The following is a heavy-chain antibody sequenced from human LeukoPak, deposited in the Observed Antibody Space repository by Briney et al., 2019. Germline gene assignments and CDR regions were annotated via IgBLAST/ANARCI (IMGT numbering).Heavy chain of an antibody. Sequence: GASVEVSCKASGGTFSSYAISWVRQTPGQGLEWMGGIIPIFGTANYAQKFQGRVTIAADKSTSTAYMELSSLRSEDTAVYYCARDELLSSGWYLGPTNWFDPWGQGTLVTVSS. V-gene: IGHV1-69*06. CDR1: GGTFSSYA. CDR3: ARDELLSSGWYLGPTNWFDP. D-gene: IGHD6-19*01. CDR2: IIPIFGTA. J-gene: IGHJ5*02.